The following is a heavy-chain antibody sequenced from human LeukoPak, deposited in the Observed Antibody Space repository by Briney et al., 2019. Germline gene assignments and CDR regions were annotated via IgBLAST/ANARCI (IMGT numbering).Heavy chain of an antibody. CDR3: ASTLKGGFHYYGMDV. D-gene: IGHD2-15*01. CDR1: GFTFSSYS. V-gene: IGHV3-21*01. CDR2: ISSSSSSYI. Sequence: GGSLRLSCAASGFTFSSYSMNWVRQAPGKGLEWVSSISSSSSSYIYYADSVKGRFTISRDNAKNSLYLQMNSLRAEDTAVYYCASTLKGGFHYYGMDVWGQGTTVTVSS. J-gene: IGHJ6*02.